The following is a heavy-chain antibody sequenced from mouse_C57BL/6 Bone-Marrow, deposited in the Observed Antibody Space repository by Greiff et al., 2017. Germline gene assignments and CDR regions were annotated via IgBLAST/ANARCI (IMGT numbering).Heavy chain of an antibody. V-gene: IGHV3-6*01. D-gene: IGHD2-3*01. CDR1: GYSITSGYY. Sequence: EVQVVESGPGLVKPSQSLSLTCSVTGYSITSGYYWNWIRQFPGNKLEWMGYISYDGSTNYNPSLKNRIAITRDTSKNQFFLQLNSVTTEDTAPYYCARGGWLPFAYWGQGTLVTVSA. J-gene: IGHJ3*01. CDR3: ARGGWLPFAY. CDR2: ISYDGST.